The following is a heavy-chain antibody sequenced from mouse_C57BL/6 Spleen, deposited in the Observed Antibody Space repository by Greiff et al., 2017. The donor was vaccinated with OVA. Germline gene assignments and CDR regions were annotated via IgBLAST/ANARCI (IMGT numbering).Heavy chain of an antibody. J-gene: IGHJ2*01. CDR3: ATYSNYPFDY. Sequence: EVQRVESGPGLVKPSQSLSLTCSVTGYSITSGYYWNWIRQFPGNKLEWMGYISYDGSNNYNPSLKNRISITRDPSKNQFFLKLNSVTTEDTATYYCATYSNYPFDYWGQGTTLTVSS. D-gene: IGHD2-5*01. CDR2: ISYDGSN. V-gene: IGHV3-6*01. CDR1: GYSITSGYY.